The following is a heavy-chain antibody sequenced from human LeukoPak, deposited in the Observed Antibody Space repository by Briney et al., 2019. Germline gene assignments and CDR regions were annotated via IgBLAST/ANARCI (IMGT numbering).Heavy chain of an antibody. V-gene: IGHV3-21*01. CDR1: GFTFSSYS. J-gene: IGHJ4*02. D-gene: IGHD5-24*01. CDR2: ISSSSYI. CDR3: ARGRRDGYNSDY. Sequence: TGGSLRLSCAASGFTFSSYSMNWVRQAPGKGLEWVSSISSSSYIYYADSVKGRFTISRDNAKNSLYLQMNSLRAEDTAVYYCARGRRDGYNSDYWGQGTLVTVSS.